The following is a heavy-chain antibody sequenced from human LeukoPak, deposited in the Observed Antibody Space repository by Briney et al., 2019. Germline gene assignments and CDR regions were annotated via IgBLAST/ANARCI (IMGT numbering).Heavy chain of an antibody. D-gene: IGHD5-24*01. CDR2: ISYDGSNK. V-gene: IGHV3-30*04. Sequence: GRSLRLSCAASGFTFSSYAMHWVRQAPGKGLEWVAVISYDGSNKYYADSVKGRFTISRDNSKNTLYLQMNSLRAEDTAVYYCAKEERWLQVASDYWGQGTLVTVSS. CDR1: GFTFSSYA. J-gene: IGHJ4*02. CDR3: AKEERWLQVASDY.